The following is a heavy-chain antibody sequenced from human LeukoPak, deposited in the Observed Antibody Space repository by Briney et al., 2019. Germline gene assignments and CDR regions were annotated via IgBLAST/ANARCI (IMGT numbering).Heavy chain of an antibody. D-gene: IGHD3-10*01. CDR2: ISGSADTT. CDR3: ARTRYITWLGP. V-gene: IGHV3-23*01. CDR1: GFTFSSEA. Sequence: GGSLRLSCAASGFTFSSEAMSWVRQAPGKGLEWVSVISGSADTTYYADSVKGRFTISRDNSKNTLYLQMNSLRAEDTAVYYCARTRYITWLGPWGQGTLVTVSS. J-gene: IGHJ5*02.